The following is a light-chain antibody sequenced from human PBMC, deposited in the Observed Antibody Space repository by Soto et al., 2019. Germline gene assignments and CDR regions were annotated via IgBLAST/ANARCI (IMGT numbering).Light chain of an antibody. CDR1: SSDVGGYNY. CDR2: DIG. Sequence: QSALTQPRSVSGSPGQSVTISCTGTSSDVGGYNYVSWYQQHPGKAPKLMIYDIGKRPSGVPDRFSGAKSGNTASLTISGLQAEDEADYYCCSYAGSYSYVFGIRTKVTVL. CDR3: CSYAGSYSYV. V-gene: IGLV2-11*01. J-gene: IGLJ1*01.